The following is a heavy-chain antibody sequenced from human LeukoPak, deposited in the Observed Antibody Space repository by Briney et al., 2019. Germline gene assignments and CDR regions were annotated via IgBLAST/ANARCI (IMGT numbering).Heavy chain of an antibody. Sequence: ASVKVSCKASGYTFTSYYMHWVRQAPGQGLEWMGIINPSGGSTSYAQKFQGRVTMTRDTSTGTVYMELSRLRSDDTAVYYCARGWSGYYTGNYYYYGMDVWGQGTTVTVSS. CDR1: GYTFTSYY. V-gene: IGHV1-46*01. J-gene: IGHJ6*02. CDR2: INPSGGST. D-gene: IGHD3-3*01. CDR3: ARGWSGYYTGNYYYYGMDV.